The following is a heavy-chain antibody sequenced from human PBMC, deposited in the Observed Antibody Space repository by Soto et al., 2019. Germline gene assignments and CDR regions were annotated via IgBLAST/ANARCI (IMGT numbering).Heavy chain of an antibody. Sequence: EAQLLESGGGLVQPGGSLRLSCAASGFTFSEYAMSWVRQAPGKGLEWVSVIGGDGGSPNYADSVKGRFTVSRDNSKSTLYLQMDSLRAEDTAVYYGAKDSINRNGIYDPFDIWGQGTMVTVSS. CDR1: GFTFSEYA. CDR2: IGGDGGSP. V-gene: IGHV3-23*01. D-gene: IGHD3-3*02. J-gene: IGHJ3*02. CDR3: AKDSINRNGIYDPFDI.